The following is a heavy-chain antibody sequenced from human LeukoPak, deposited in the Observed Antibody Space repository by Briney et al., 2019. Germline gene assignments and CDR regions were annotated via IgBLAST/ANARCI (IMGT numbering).Heavy chain of an antibody. V-gene: IGHV4-4*07. CDR3: AREKLLDGVAD. Sequence: SETLSLTCSVSGGSINSYYWSWIRQPAGKGLEWIGRIYTSGGTNYNPSLKSRVTMSVDTSKNQFSLRLSSVTAADTAVYYCAREKLLDGVADWGQGTLVTVSS. J-gene: IGHJ4*02. CDR2: IYTSGGT. D-gene: IGHD5-24*01. CDR1: GGSINSYY.